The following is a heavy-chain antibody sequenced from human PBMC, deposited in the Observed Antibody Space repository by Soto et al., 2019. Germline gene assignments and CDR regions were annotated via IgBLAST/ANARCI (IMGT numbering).Heavy chain of an antibody. V-gene: IGHV3-23*01. J-gene: IGHJ4*02. D-gene: IGHD3-10*01. CDR3: AKDIPYHHGSGSSYFDY. Sequence: GGSLRLSCAASGFSLSSYAMNYVRQAPGKGLEGVAAISGSGGSTYYADSVKGRFTIPRDNSKTTLYLQMNSLRAEDTAVYYCAKDIPYHHGSGSSYFDYWVQGTLVTVSS. CDR1: GFSLSSYA. CDR2: ISGSGGST.